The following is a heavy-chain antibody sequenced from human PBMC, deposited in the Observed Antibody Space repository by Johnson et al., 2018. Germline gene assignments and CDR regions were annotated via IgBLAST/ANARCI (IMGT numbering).Heavy chain of an antibody. CDR1: GFTFPNAW. CDR2: VRGKSEGGTT. Sequence: VQLVQSGGGLVKPGGSIRLACEASGFTFPNAWMSWVRQAPGKGLEWLGRVRGKSEGGTTEYAAPVKGRISVSRDDSKKTLVLQLHRLKIEDSGVYYCTTSSRYRHYGMDGWGQGTTVTVSS. V-gene: IGHV3-15*01. D-gene: IGHD1-1*01. CDR3: TTSSRYRHYGMDG. J-gene: IGHJ6*02.